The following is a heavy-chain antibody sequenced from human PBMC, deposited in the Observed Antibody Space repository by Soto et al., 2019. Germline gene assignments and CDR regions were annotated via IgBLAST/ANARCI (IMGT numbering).Heavy chain of an antibody. Sequence: ASVKVSCKASGYTFTSYGISWVRQAPGQGLEWMGWISAYNGNTNYAQKLQGRVTMTTDTSTSTAYMELRSLRSDDTAVYYCARSLSNSNYYGMDVWGQGTTVTVSS. D-gene: IGHD4-4*01. CDR2: ISAYNGNT. V-gene: IGHV1-18*01. CDR3: ARSLSNSNYYGMDV. J-gene: IGHJ6*02. CDR1: GYTFTSYG.